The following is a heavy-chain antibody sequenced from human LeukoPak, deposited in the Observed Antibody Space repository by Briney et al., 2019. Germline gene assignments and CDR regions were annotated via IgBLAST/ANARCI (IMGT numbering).Heavy chain of an antibody. J-gene: IGHJ4*02. V-gene: IGHV4-61*05. CDR1: GGSISSSSYY. CDR2: IYYSGST. CDR3: TRLRGYYYDY. Sequence: SETLSLTCTVPGGSISSSSYYWSRIRQPPGKGLEWIGNIYYSGSTNYNPSLKSRVTISVDTSKNQFSLKLSSVTAADTAVYYCTRLRGYYYDYWGQGTQVTVSS. D-gene: IGHD5-12*01.